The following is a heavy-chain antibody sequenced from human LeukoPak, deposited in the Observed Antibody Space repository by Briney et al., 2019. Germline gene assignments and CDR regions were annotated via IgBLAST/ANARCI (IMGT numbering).Heavy chain of an antibody. CDR3: ARDLGSGSYVGY. V-gene: IGHV3-74*01. CDR1: GFTFSSYW. Sequence: GGSLTLSCAASGFTFSSYWMHWVRQAPEKGLVWVSRINSDGSSTSYADSVKGRFTISRDNVKNTLYLQMNSLRAEDTAVYYCARDLGSGSYVGYWGQGTLVTVSS. CDR2: INSDGSST. D-gene: IGHD3-10*02. J-gene: IGHJ4*02.